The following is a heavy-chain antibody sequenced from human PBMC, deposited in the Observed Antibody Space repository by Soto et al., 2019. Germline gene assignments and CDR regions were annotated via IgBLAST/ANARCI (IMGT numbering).Heavy chain of an antibody. CDR1: GGSFSGYY. J-gene: IGHJ4*02. V-gene: IGHV4-34*01. Sequence: SETLSLTCAVYGGSFSGYYWSWIRQPPGKGLEWIGEINHSGSTNYNPSLKSRVTISVDTSKNQFSLKLSSVTAADTAVYYCARELPISGYGIDYWGQGTLVTVSS. CDR3: ARELPISGYGIDY. D-gene: IGHD3-22*01. CDR2: INHSGST.